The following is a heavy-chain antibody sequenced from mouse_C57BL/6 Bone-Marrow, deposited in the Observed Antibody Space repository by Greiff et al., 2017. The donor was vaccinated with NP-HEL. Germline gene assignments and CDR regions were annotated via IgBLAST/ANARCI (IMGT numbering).Heavy chain of an antibody. CDR2: IDPSDSYT. CDR3: ARGRRY. J-gene: IGHJ4*01. CDR1: GYTFTSYW. Sequence: QVQLQQPGAELVRPGTSVKLSCKASGYTFTSYWMHWVKQRPGQGLEWIGVIDPSDSYTNYNQKFKGKATLTVDTSSSTAYMQLSSLTSEDSAVYYCARGRRYWGQGTSVTVSS. V-gene: IGHV1-59*01.